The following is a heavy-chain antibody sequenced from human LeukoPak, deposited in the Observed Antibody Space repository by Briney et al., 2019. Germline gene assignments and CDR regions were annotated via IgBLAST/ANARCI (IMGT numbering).Heavy chain of an antibody. D-gene: IGHD2-15*01. V-gene: IGHV1-69*05. CDR1: RGSLSSEA. CDR2: IIPIFGTA. J-gene: IGHJ4*02. Sequence: APLKASSKAFRGSLSSEAISCVRQAAGQGLEWMGGIIPIFGTANYAQKFQGSVKIPTDESTSTAYMEVSSMRSEDTAVYYCGRKAGDCGGGSCFSIDYWGQGTLVTVSS. CDR3: GRKAGDCGGGSCFSIDY.